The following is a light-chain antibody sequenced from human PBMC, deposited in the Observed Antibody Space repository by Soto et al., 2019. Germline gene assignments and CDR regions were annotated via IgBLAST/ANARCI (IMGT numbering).Light chain of an antibody. V-gene: IGKV3D-15*01. CDR1: QSVSSN. CDR2: DAS. J-gene: IGKJ1*01. CDR3: QQYNNWPLRT. Sequence: PVTLSLSPGERATLSCRSIQSVSSNYLAWYQQKPGQAPRLLIYDASYRATDVPARFSGSGSGTEFTLTISSLQSEDFAVYYCQQYNNWPLRTFGQGTKVDI.